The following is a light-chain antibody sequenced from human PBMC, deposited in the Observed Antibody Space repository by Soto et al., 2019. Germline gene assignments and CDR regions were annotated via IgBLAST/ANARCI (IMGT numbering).Light chain of an antibody. CDR1: QSISSY. Sequence: DIQMTQSPSSLSASVGDRVTITCRASQSISSYLNWYQQKPGKAPKLLIYAASNLQNGVAARFSGSESGTDFTLTISSLQPEDFATYYCQQSYSAPATFGQGTKLEIK. J-gene: IGKJ2*01. CDR3: QQSYSAPAT. V-gene: IGKV1-39*01. CDR2: AAS.